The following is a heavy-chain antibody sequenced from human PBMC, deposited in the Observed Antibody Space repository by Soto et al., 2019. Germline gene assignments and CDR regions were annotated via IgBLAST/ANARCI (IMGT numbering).Heavy chain of an antibody. CDR2: ISYDGSNK. J-gene: IGHJ3*02. Sequence: QVQLVESGGGVVQPGRSLRLSCAASGFTFSSYAMHWVRQAPGKGLEWVAVISYDGSNKYYADSVKGRFTISRDNSKNTLYLQMNSLRAEDTAVYYCARDRAVGATGSVGAFDIWGQGTMVTVSS. CDR3: ARDRAVGATGSVGAFDI. D-gene: IGHD1-26*01. CDR1: GFTFSSYA. V-gene: IGHV3-30-3*01.